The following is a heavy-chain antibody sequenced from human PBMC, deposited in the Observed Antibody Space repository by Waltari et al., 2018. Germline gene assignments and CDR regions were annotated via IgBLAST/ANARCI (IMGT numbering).Heavy chain of an antibody. V-gene: IGHV4-34*01. J-gene: IGHJ4*02. Sequence: QVQLQQWGAGLLKPSETLSLTCAVYGGSFSGYYWSWIRQPPGKGLEWIGEINHSGSTNYNPALKSRVTISVDTSKNQFSLKLSSVTAADTAVYYCARGRGYYDSSGYYLYYFDYWGQGTLVTVSS. CDR3: ARGRGYYDSSGYYLYYFDY. CDR1: GGSFSGYY. D-gene: IGHD3-22*01. CDR2: INHSGST.